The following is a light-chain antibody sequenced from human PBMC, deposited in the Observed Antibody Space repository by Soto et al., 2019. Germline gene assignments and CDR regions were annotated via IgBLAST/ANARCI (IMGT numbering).Light chain of an antibody. CDR3: SSYAGSNMDVV. V-gene: IGLV2-8*01. CDR1: SSDVGGYNY. Sequence: QSALTQPPSASGSPGQSVTISCTGTSSDVGGYNYVSWYQQHPGKAPQLMIYEVSKRPSGVPDRFSGSKSGNTASLTVSGLQAEDEADYYCSSYAGSNMDVVFGGGTKLTVL. CDR2: EVS. J-gene: IGLJ2*01.